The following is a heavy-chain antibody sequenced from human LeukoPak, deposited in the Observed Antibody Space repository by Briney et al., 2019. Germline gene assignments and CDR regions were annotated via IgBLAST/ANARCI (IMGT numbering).Heavy chain of an antibody. Sequence: PSETLSLTCTVSGGSISSSYWSWIWQPPGRGLEWIGYIYYTGSTDCNPSLKSRVTISVDTSKNQFSLNLSSVTAADTAVYYCARSDMPATLDYWGRGTLVTVSS. D-gene: IGHD2-2*01. CDR3: ARSDMPATLDY. CDR1: GGSISSSY. J-gene: IGHJ4*02. V-gene: IGHV4-59*08. CDR2: IYYTGST.